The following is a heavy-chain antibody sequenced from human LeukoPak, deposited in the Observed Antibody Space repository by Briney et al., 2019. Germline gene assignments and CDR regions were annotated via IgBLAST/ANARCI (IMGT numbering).Heavy chain of an antibody. V-gene: IGHV4-59*01. D-gene: IGHD6-13*01. CDR1: GGSISNYY. CDR2: FYYSEST. J-gene: IGHJ4*02. Sequence: SETLSLTCTVSGGSISNYYWSWIRQPPGKGLGWIGYFYYSESTNYNPSLKSRVTISVDTSKNQFSLKLRSVTAADTAVYYCARGAGYSTTSFDYWGQGTLVTVSS. CDR3: ARGAGYSTTSFDY.